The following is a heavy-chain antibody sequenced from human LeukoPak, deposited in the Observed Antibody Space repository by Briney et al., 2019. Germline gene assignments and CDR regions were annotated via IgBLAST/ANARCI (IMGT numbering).Heavy chain of an antibody. CDR1: GFSFSSLA. V-gene: IGHV3-23*01. J-gene: IGHJ3*02. CDR2: ITGSGGNT. Sequence: GGSLRLSCAASGFSFSSLAMSWVRQTPGKGLEWVSAITGSGGNTYYADSVKGRFTISRDNSKNTLYLQMNSLRAEDTAVYYCAKDGTTYYDFWSGFYDAFDIWGQGTMVTVSS. D-gene: IGHD3-3*01. CDR3: AKDGTTYYDFWSGFYDAFDI.